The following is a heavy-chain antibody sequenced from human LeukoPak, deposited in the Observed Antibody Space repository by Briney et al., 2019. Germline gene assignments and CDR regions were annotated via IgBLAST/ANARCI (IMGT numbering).Heavy chain of an antibody. V-gene: IGHV4-31*03. J-gene: IGHJ5*02. CDR3: ARSEIVVVPAAYRGAWFDP. CDR2: IYYSGST. D-gene: IGHD2-2*01. CDR1: GGSISSGGYY. Sequence: PSETLSLTCTVSGGSISSGGYYWSWIRQHPRKGLEWIGYIYYSGSTHYNPSLKSRVTISVNTSKNQFSLKLSSVTAADTAVYYCARSEIVVVPAAYRGAWFDPWGQGTLVTVSS.